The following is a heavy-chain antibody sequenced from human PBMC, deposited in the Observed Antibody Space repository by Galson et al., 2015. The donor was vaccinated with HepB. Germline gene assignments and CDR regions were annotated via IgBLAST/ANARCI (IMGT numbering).Heavy chain of an antibody. V-gene: IGHV1-69*06. CDR1: GGTFSSYA. CDR2: IIPIFGTA. D-gene: IGHD3-22*01. J-gene: IGHJ5*02. Sequence: SVKVSCKASGGTFSSYAISWVRQAPGQGLEWMGGIIPIFGTANYAQKFQGRVTITADKSTSTAYMEPSSLRSEDTAVYYCARASYYYDSSGYPYNWFDPWGQGTLVTVSS. CDR3: ARASYYYDSSGYPYNWFDP.